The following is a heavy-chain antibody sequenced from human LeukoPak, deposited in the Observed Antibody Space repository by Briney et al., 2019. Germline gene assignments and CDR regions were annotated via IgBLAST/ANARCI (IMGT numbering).Heavy chain of an antibody. Sequence: GGSLRLSCAASAFTFSYYWMNWVRQAPGKGLEWVANINQEGSEQYYVDSVKGRFTISRDNAKNTLSLQMHSLRVEDTAIYYCARDFLLFGVVVPNDFWGQGTMVAVSS. CDR2: INQEGSEQ. CDR3: ARDFLLFGVVVPNDF. V-gene: IGHV3-7*01. J-gene: IGHJ4*02. D-gene: IGHD3-3*01. CDR1: AFTFSYYW.